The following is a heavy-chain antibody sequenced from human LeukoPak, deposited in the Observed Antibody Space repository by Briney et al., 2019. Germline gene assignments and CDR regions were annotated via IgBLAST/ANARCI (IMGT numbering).Heavy chain of an antibody. CDR1: GGTFSTHD. V-gene: IGHV3-23*01. Sequence: GGSVRLSCAASGGTFSTHDISWVRQAPGQGLDWVSGISASRGNTYFADSLKGRFTISRDNSKNTLYLQMNSLRAEDTAVYYCAKGTVATFSYFYGMDVWGQGTTVTVSS. J-gene: IGHJ6*02. D-gene: IGHD5-12*01. CDR3: AKGTVATFSYFYGMDV. CDR2: ISASRGNT.